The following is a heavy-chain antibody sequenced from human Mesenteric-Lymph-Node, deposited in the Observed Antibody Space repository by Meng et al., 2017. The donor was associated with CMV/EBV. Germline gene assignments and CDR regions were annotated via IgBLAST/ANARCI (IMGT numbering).Heavy chain of an antibody. J-gene: IGHJ4*02. D-gene: IGHD4-11*01. CDR2: VIPTLSIA. Sequence: SVKVSCKTSGVTFGTYTVTWVRQAPGQGLEWVGRVIPTLSIANYAEKFQGRVTITADESTGTAYVELRSLRFEDTAVYYCATGEGYSNVYWGQGTQVTVSS. V-gene: IGHV1-69*02. CDR3: ATGEGYSNVY. CDR1: GVTFGTYT.